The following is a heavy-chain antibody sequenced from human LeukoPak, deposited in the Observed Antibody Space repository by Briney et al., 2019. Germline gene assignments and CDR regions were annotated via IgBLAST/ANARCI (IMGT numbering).Heavy chain of an antibody. CDR2: ISWNSGSI. D-gene: IGHD3-3*01. V-gene: IGHV3-9*01. Sequence: GGSLRLSCAASGFTFDDYAMHWVRQAPGKGLEWVSGISWNSGSIGYADSVKGRFTISRDNAKNSLYLQMNSLRAEDTAVYYCATHILFWSGLFDSWGQGALVSVSS. CDR3: ATHILFWSGLFDS. J-gene: IGHJ4*02. CDR1: GFTFDDYA.